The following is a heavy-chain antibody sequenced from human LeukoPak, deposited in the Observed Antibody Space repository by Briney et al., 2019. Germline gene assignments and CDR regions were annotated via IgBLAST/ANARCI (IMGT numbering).Heavy chain of an antibody. V-gene: IGHV3-30*03. J-gene: IGHJ4*02. CDR1: GFTFSSYS. CDR3: ARDEIRWVGIAAAGTFDY. D-gene: IGHD6-13*01. CDR2: ISYDGSNK. Sequence: GGSLRLSCAASGFTFSSYSMNWVRQAPGKGLEWVAVISYDGSNKYYADSVKGRFTISRDNSKNTLYLQMNSLRAEDTAVYYCARDEIRWVGIAAAGTFDYWGQGTLVTVSS.